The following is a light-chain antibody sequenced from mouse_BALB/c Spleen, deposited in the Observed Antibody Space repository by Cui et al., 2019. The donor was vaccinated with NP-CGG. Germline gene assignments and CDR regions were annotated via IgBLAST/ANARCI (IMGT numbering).Light chain of an antibody. Sequence: QSLGTQEPGTTTSPGETVTLTCRSSTGAVTTNNYANWVQEKPGHLFTGLIGGTNNRAPGVPARFSGSLIGDKAALTITGAQTDDEAIYFCALWYSNHWVFGGGTKLTV. CDR3: ALWYSNHWV. J-gene: IGLJ1*01. CDR2: GTN. CDR1: TGAVTTNNY. V-gene: IGLV1*01.